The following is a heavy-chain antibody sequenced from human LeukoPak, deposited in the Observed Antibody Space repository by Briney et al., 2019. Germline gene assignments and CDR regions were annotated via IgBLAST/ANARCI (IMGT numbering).Heavy chain of an antibody. CDR3: TTGTGDYEEEFDY. CDR1: GFTFSNAW. V-gene: IGHV3-15*01. D-gene: IGHD4-17*01. Sequence: GGSLRLSWAASGFTFSNAWMSWVRQAPGKGLEWVGRIKSKTDGGTTDYAATVKGRFTISRDDSKNTLYLQMNSLKTEDTAVYYCTTGTGDYEEEFDYWGQGTLVTVSS. CDR2: IKSKTDGGTT. J-gene: IGHJ4*02.